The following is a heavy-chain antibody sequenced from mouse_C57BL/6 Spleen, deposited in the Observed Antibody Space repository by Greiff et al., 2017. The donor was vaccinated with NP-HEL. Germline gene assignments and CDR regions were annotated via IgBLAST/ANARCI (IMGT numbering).Heavy chain of an antibody. CDR1: GYSITSGYY. Sequence: DVKLQESGPGLVKPSQSLSLTCSVTGYSITSGYYWNWIRQFPGNKLEWMGYISYDASNNYNPSLKNRISITHDTSKNPFFLKLNSVTTEDTATYYCARRYGSSYGYFDVWGTGTTVTVSS. CDR3: ARRYGSSYGYFDV. V-gene: IGHV3-6*01. CDR2: ISYDASN. D-gene: IGHD1-1*01. J-gene: IGHJ1*03.